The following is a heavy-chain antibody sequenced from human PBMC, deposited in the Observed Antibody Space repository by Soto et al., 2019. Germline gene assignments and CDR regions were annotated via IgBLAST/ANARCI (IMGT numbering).Heavy chain of an antibody. CDR3: AREGIAAAVNFDY. Sequence: GASVKVSCKASGYTFTGYYIHWVRQAPGQGLEWMGWINPNSGGTNYAQKFQGWVTMTRDTSISTAYMELSRLRSDDTAVYYCAREGIAAAVNFDYWGQGTLVTVSS. CDR1: GYTFTGYY. D-gene: IGHD6-13*01. CDR2: INPNSGGT. J-gene: IGHJ4*02. V-gene: IGHV1-2*04.